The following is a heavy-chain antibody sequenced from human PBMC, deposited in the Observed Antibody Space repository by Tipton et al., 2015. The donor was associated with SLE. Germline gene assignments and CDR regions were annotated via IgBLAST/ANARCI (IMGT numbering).Heavy chain of an antibody. Sequence: LRLSCTVSGGSISNYYWSWIRQPPGKGLEWIGYIYYSGSTNYNPSLKSRVTISVDTSKNQFSLKLSSVTAADTAVYYYARVSLSSGWYVLWYFDLWGRGTLVTVSS. V-gene: IGHV4-59*01. CDR1: GGSISNYY. D-gene: IGHD6-19*01. CDR3: ARVSLSSGWYVLWYFDL. J-gene: IGHJ2*01. CDR2: IYYSGST.